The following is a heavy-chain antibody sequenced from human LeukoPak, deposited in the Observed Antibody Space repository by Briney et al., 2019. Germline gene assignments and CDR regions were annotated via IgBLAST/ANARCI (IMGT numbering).Heavy chain of an antibody. D-gene: IGHD6-6*01. V-gene: IGHV4-59*08. J-gene: IGHJ3*02. CDR3: AREYSSSSGRRAFDI. CDR2: IYYSGST. Sequence: PSETLSLTCTVSGGSISSYDWSWIRQPPGKGLECIGYIYYSGSTNYNASFKSRVTILVATSKTQFSLRLSSVTAAGTPVYYCAREYSSSSGRRAFDIWGEGTMVTVSS. CDR1: GGSISSYD.